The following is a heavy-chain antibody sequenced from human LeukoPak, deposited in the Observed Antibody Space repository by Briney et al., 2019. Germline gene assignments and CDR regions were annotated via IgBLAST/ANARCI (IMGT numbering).Heavy chain of an antibody. J-gene: IGHJ4*02. CDR3: ARDPSMVRGPYYFDY. Sequence: GGSLRLSCAASGFTFSSYGMHWVRQAPGKGLEWVAVIWYDGSNKYYADSVKGRFTISRDNSKNTLYLQMNSLRAEDTAVYYCARDPSMVRGPYYFDYWGQGTLVTVS. CDR2: IWYDGSNK. V-gene: IGHV3-33*01. CDR1: GFTFSSYG. D-gene: IGHD3-10*01.